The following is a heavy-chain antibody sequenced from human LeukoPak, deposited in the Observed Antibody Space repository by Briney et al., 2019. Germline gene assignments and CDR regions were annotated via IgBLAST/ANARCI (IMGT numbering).Heavy chain of an antibody. J-gene: IGHJ4*02. CDR1: GDIVSSNSAA. V-gene: IGHV6-1*01. CDR3: ARTDFGIAAAGTLDC. CDR2: TYYRSKLYN. Sequence: KRSQTLSLTCAISGDIVSSNSAAWNWIRQSPSRGLEWLGRTYYRSKLYNDYAVSVKSRITINPDTSKNQFSLQLNSVTPEDTAVYYCARTDFGIAAAGTLDCWGQGTLSPSPQ. D-gene: IGHD6-13*01.